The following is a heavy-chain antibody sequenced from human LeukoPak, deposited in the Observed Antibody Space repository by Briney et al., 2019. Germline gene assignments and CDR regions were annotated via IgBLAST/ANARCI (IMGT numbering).Heavy chain of an antibody. CDR2: IWYDGSNK. Sequence: QPGRSLRLSCAASGFTFSSYGMHWVRQAPGKGLEWVAVIWYDGSNKYYADSVKGRFTISRDNSKNTLYLQMNSLRAEDTAVYYCARDRGRHGWSGGLFDYWGQGTLVTVSS. D-gene: IGHD6-19*01. V-gene: IGHV3-33*01. CDR3: ARDRGRHGWSGGLFDY. CDR1: GFTFSSYG. J-gene: IGHJ4*02.